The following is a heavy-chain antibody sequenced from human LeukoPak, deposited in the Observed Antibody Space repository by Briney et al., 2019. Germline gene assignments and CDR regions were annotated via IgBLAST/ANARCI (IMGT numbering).Heavy chain of an antibody. D-gene: IGHD6-19*01. J-gene: IGHJ4*02. V-gene: IGHV5-51*01. CDR1: GYSFTSYW. CDR3: ARHPGGEGYSSLVTIDY. CDR2: IYPGVSDT. Sequence: GESLKISCKGSGYSFTSYWIGWVRQMPGKGLEWMGIIYPGVSDTTYSPSFQGQVTISADKSISTAYLQWSSLKASDTAMYYCARHPGGEGYSSLVTIDYWGQGTLVTVSS.